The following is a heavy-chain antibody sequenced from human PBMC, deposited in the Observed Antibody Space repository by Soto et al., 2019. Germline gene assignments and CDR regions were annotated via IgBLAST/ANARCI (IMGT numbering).Heavy chain of an antibody. D-gene: IGHD2-2*01. CDR1: GFTFSDYY. CDR3: ARDPTLKDIVVVPAAFFDY. Sequence: QVQLVESGGGLVKPGGSLRLSCAASGFTFSDYYMSWIRQAPGKGLEWVSYISSSGSTIYYADSVKCRFTISRDNAKNSLYLQMNSLRAEDTAVYYCARDPTLKDIVVVPAAFFDYWGQGTLVTVSS. CDR2: ISSSGSTI. V-gene: IGHV3-11*01. J-gene: IGHJ4*02.